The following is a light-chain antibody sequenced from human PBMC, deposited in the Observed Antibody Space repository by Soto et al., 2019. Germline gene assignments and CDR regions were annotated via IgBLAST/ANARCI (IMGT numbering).Light chain of an antibody. CDR1: NSDVGGYNY. V-gene: IGLV2-14*01. J-gene: IGLJ2*01. Sequence: QSALTQPASVSGSPGQSITISCTGTNSDVGGYNYVSWYQQHPGKAPKIMIYDVSNRPSGVSNRFSGSKSGNTASLTISGLQAEDEADYYCSSYRSSNTVVFGGGTKLTVL. CDR2: DVS. CDR3: SSYRSSNTVV.